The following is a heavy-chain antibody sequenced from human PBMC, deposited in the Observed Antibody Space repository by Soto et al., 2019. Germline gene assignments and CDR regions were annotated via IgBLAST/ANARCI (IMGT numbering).Heavy chain of an antibody. J-gene: IGHJ4*01. Sequence: EGPTETLSLNCTVSGYSISSRSYWAWIPQPPGKGPEWIASIYHGGTTFYNPSLKSRITISVDTSNNQFSLKLTSVTAADTAVYYCARVHVMVVAGSTFDYWGHGTLVTVSS. CDR3: ARVHVMVVAGSTFDY. CDR1: GYSISSRSY. D-gene: IGHD6-19*01. CDR2: IYHGGTT. V-gene: IGHV4-38-2*02.